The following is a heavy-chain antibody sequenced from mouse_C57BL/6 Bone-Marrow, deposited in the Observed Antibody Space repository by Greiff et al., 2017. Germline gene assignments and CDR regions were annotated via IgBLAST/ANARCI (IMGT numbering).Heavy chain of an antibody. Sequence: QVQLQQSGAELARPGASVKLSCKASGYPFTSYGISWVKQRTGQGLEWIGEIYPRSGNTYYNEKFKGKATLTAAKSSSTAYMELRSLTSEYAAVYFWAYDYDAMDYWGQGTTVTVSS. CDR3: AYDYDAMDY. J-gene: IGHJ4*01. CDR1: GYPFTSYG. V-gene: IGHV1-81*01. CDR2: IYPRSGNT.